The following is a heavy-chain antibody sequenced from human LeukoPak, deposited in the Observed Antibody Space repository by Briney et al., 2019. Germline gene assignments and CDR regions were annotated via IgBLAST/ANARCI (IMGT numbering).Heavy chain of an antibody. CDR3: ARDWGRLYGSFDP. J-gene: IGHJ5*02. V-gene: IGHV3-48*01. D-gene: IGHD2-8*01. CDR1: VFTFSSYS. CDR2: ISSSSSTI. Sequence: PGGSLRLSCAASVFTFSSYSMNWVRQAPGKGLEWVSYISSSSSTIYYADSVKGRFTISRDNAKNSLYLQMNSLRAEDTAVYYCARDWGRLYGSFDPWGQGTLVTVSS.